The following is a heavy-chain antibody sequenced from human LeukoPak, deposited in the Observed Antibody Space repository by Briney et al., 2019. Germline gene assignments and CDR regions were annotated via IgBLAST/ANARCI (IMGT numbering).Heavy chain of an antibody. D-gene: IGHD3-22*01. Sequence: GRSLRLSCAASEFTFNTYGLHWVRQAPGKGLEWVAVIWYDGSNKYYADSVKGRFTISRDNSNNTLYLQMNSLRAEDTAVYHRARGNNDADRSGYISVGSHGMDVWGQGTTVTVSS. CDR1: EFTFNTYG. CDR2: IWYDGSNK. CDR3: ARGNNDADRSGYISVGSHGMDV. J-gene: IGHJ6*02. V-gene: IGHV3-33*01.